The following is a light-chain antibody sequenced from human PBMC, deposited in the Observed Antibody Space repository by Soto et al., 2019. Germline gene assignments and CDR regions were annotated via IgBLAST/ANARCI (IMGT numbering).Light chain of an antibody. Sequence: QSVLTQPSSASGTPGQTVTISCSGTSSNIGTNTVNWYRQVPGTAPKLLIFNDTVRPSGVPGRFSGSRSGTSASLAISGLQSEDEADYYCAAWDGSLNVVLLGGGTKLTVL. CDR3: AAWDGSLNVVL. CDR2: NDT. CDR1: SSNIGTNT. V-gene: IGLV1-44*01. J-gene: IGLJ2*01.